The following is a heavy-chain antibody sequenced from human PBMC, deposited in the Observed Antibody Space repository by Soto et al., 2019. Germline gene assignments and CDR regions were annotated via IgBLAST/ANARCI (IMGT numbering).Heavy chain of an antibody. V-gene: IGHV3-23*01. CDR3: AKRTTDWYNHFDS. D-gene: IGHD1-1*01. CDR1: GFTFSSYG. CDR2: ISGSGGST. Sequence: EVQLLESGGGSVQPGGSLRLSCAASGFTFSSYGMIWVRQAPGKGLEWVSGISGSGGSTYYADSVKGRFTISRDNSKNTLYLQMNSLRAEDTAVYYCAKRTTDWYNHFDSWGQGTLVTVSS. J-gene: IGHJ4*02.